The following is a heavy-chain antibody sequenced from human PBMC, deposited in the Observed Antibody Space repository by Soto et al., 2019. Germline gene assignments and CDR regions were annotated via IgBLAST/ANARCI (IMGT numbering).Heavy chain of an antibody. J-gene: IGHJ3*02. V-gene: IGHV3-11*01. Sequence: QVQLVQSGAEVKKPGSSVKVSCKASGGTFSDYYMSWIRQAPGKGLEWVSYISSSGSTIYYADSVKGRFTISRDNAKNSLYLQMNSLRAEDTAVYYCARGGVIAAAGRRRSVAFDIWGQGTMVTVSS. CDR2: ISSSGSTI. CDR3: ARGGVIAAAGRRRSVAFDI. D-gene: IGHD6-13*01. CDR1: GGTFSDYY.